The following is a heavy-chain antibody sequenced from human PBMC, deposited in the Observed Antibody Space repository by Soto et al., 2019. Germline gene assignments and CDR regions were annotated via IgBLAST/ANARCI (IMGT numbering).Heavy chain of an antibody. J-gene: IGHJ3*02. Sequence: QVQLQESGPGLVEPSGTLSLTCAVFGGSISSRNWWSWVRQSPGNGLEWIGEIYYSGNTNYNPSLKSRVTISVDKSKNQFSLKLNSVTAADTAVYHCARRGYYDSSGSNDAFDIWGHGTMVTVSS. CDR2: IYYSGNT. V-gene: IGHV4-4*02. CDR1: GGSISSRNW. D-gene: IGHD3-22*01. CDR3: ARRGYYDSSGSNDAFDI.